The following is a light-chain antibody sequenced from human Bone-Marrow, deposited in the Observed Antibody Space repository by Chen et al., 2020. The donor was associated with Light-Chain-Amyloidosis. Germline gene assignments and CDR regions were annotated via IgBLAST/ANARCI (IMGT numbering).Light chain of an antibody. CDR2: EGS. V-gene: IGLV2-23*01. J-gene: IGLJ1*01. Sequence: QSALTQPASVSGSPGPSITLSCPGTSSDVGSYNLVSWYQQHPGKAPKLMIYEGSKRPSGVSNRFSGSKSGNTASLTISGLQAEDEADYYCCSYAGSYVFGTGTKVTVL. CDR1: SSDVGSYNL. CDR3: CSYAGSYV.